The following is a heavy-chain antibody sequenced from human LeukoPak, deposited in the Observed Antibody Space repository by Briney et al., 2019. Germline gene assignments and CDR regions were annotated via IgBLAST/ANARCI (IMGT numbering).Heavy chain of an antibody. CDR3: ASQRPYCSSTSCYPNHFDY. J-gene: IGHJ4*01. CDR1: GGSISSGGYY. CDR2: IYYSGST. V-gene: IGHV4-61*08. D-gene: IGHD2-2*01. Sequence: SETLSLTCTVSGGSISSGGYYWSWIRQHPGKGLEWIGYIYYSGSTNYNPSLKSRVTISVDTSKNQFSLNLTSVTAADTAVYYCASQRPYCSSTSCYPNHFDYWGHGTLVTVSS.